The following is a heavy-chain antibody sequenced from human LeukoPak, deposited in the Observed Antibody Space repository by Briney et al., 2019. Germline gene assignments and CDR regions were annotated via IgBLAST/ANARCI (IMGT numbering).Heavy chain of an antibody. CDR1: GDSISSAFYY. V-gene: IGHV4-39*02. CDR3: ARDPADNDN. J-gene: IGHJ4*02. CDR2: IYYSGST. Sequence: PSETLSLTCTVSGDSISSAFYYWGWIRQPPGKGLEWIGSIYYSGSTYYNPSLKSRVTISVDTSKNQFSLKLSSVTAADTAIYYCARDPADNDNWGQGTLVTVSS.